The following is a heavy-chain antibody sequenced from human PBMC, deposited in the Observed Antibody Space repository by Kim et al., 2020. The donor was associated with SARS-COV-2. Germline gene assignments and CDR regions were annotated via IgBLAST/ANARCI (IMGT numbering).Heavy chain of an antibody. CDR3: ATAHPGDLIVVVPAATWYFDL. V-gene: IGHV4-39*01. Sequence: SETLSLTCTVSGGSISSSSYYWGWIRQPPGKGLEWIGSIYYSGSTYYNPSLKSRVTISVDTSKNQFSLKLSSVTAADTAVYYCATAHPGDLIVVVPAATWYFDLWGRGTLVTVSS. J-gene: IGHJ2*01. CDR2: IYYSGST. D-gene: IGHD2-2*01. CDR1: GGSISSSSYY.